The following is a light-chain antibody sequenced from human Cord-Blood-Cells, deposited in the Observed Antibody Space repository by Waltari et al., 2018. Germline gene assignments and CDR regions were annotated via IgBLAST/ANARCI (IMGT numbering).Light chain of an antibody. Sequence: QSALTQPRSVSGSPGQSVTISCTGTSSDVGGYNYVSWYPQHPGKAPKLMIYDVSKRPSGVPDRFSGSKSGNTASLAISGLQAEDEADYYCCSYAGSYTLYVFRTGTKVTVL. CDR1: SSDVGGYNY. CDR2: DVS. V-gene: IGLV2-11*01. CDR3: CSYAGSYTLYV. J-gene: IGLJ1*01.